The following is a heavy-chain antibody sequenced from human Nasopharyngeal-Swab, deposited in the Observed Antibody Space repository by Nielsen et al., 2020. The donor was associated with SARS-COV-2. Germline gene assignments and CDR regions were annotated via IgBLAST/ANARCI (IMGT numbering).Heavy chain of an antibody. CDR3: ARGDYDFWSGWVSAFDI. V-gene: IGHV7-4-1*02. CDR1: GYTFTSYA. CDR2: INTNTGNP. D-gene: IGHD3-3*01. Sequence: ASVKVSCKASGYTFTSYAMNWVRQAPGQGREGMGWINTNTGNPTYAQGFTGRFVFSLNTSVSTAYLQISSLKAEDTAVYYCARGDYDFWSGWVSAFDIWGQGTMVTVSS. J-gene: IGHJ3*02.